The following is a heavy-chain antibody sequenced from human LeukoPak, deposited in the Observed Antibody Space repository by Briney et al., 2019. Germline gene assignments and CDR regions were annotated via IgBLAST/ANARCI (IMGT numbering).Heavy chain of an antibody. V-gene: IGHV1-3*01. D-gene: IGHD3-16*01. CDR2: INGGDGNK. CDR3: ARDFLGLRGMDV. CDR1: GYNFVGYA. Sequence: ALVKVSCKASGYNFVGYAIYWVRQAPGQRLEWMGWINGGDGNKKYSEKFQGRVTITRDTSASTVYMELSSLRSEDTAVYYCARDFLGLRGMDVWGKGTTVTVSS. J-gene: IGHJ6*04.